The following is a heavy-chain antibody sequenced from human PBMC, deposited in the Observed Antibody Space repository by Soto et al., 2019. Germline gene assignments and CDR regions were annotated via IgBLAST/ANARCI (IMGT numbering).Heavy chain of an antibody. CDR1: GFSLNTGGVG. CDR2: IYWDDDE. D-gene: IGHD3-10*01. CDR3: VRNWRYYGGDYYYGMDA. Sequence: ITLKESGPTLVKPTQTLTLTCTFSGFSLNTGGVGVGWVRQPRGKAMEWLALIYWDDDERYRPSLRIRLNITKDTINNQVVITMTNMYPEDTATYYCVRNWRYYGGDYYYGMDAWDQGTTVTVSS. J-gene: IGHJ6*02. V-gene: IGHV2-5*02.